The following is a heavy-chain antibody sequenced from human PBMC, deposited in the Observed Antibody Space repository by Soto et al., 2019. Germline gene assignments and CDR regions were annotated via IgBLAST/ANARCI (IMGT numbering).Heavy chain of an antibody. V-gene: IGHV3-15*07. CDR3: NTDSYSTMIVVRFDY. J-gene: IGHJ4*02. CDR2: IKSKTDGGTT. CDR1: GFTFSNAW. D-gene: IGHD3-22*01. Sequence: EVQLVESGGGLVKPGGSLRRSCAASGFTFSNAWINWVRQAPGKGLEWVGRIKSKTDGGTTDYAAPVKGRFAISRDDTKNIVYLRMNSLKTEETVIYNCNTDSYSTMIVVRFDYWGQGPLVTVSS.